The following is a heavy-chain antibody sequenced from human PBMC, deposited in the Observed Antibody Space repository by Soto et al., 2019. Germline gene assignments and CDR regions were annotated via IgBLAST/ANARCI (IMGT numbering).Heavy chain of an antibody. CDR3: AKESAVAVATPPEY. D-gene: IGHD5-12*01. V-gene: IGHV3-23*01. Sequence: EVQLLQSGGGLVQPGGSLRLSCTASGFIYSIYAMAWVRQAPGKGLEWVSAISGSGGETYYADSVKGRFTISLDNSKNTVYLQMTNLRAEDTAVYYCAKESAVAVATPPEYWGQGTLVTVSS. CDR1: GFIYSIYA. CDR2: ISGSGGET. J-gene: IGHJ4*02.